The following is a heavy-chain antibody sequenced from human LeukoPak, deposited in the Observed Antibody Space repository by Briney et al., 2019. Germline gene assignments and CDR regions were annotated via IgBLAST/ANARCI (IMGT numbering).Heavy chain of an antibody. J-gene: IGHJ3*02. V-gene: IGHV4-38-2*01. CDR3: ARGYSSGWYDAFDI. CDR2: IYHSGST. D-gene: IGHD6-19*01. Sequence: SETLSLTCAVSGYSISSGYYWGWIRQPPGKGLEWIGSIYHSGSTYYNPSLKSRVTISVDTSKNQFSLKLSSVTAADMAVYYCARGYSSGWYDAFDIWGQGTMVTVSS. CDR1: GYSISSGYY.